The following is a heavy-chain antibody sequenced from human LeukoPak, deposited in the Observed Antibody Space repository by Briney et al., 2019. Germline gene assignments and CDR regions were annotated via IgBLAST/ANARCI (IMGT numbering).Heavy chain of an antibody. J-gene: IGHJ6*02. CDR2: IKHDGSET. V-gene: IGHV3-7*02. CDR1: GFTFSSIW. Sequence: GGSLRLSCATSGFTFSSIWMSWVRQAPGKGLEWVANIKHDGSETNYVDSVKGRFTISRDNAKNSLHLQINSLRVEDTAVYYGAKNGGPHGMDVWGQGTTVTVSS. CDR3: AKNGGPHGMDV. D-gene: IGHD3-16*01.